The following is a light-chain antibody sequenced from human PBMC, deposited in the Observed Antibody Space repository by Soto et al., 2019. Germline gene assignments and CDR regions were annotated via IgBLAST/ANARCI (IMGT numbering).Light chain of an antibody. V-gene: IGKV3-20*01. J-gene: IGKJ3*01. CDR2: AAS. Sequence: DIVLTQSPGTLSLSPGETATLSCRASQRVSSSYLAWYQQKPGQAPRLLIYAASSRATGIPDRFSGGGSGTDFNLTVSRLEPEDFAVYYCQQYHISPFTFGPGTKVDIK. CDR1: QRVSSSY. CDR3: QQYHISPFT.